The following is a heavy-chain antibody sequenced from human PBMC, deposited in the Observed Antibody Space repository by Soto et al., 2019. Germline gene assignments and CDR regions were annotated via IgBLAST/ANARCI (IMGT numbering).Heavy chain of an antibody. CDR1: GFTFSDHY. CDR3: TINYYDTSGYSIDI. D-gene: IGHD3-22*01. Sequence: GGSLRLSCAASGFTFSDHYMDWVRQAPGKGLEWVGRTRNKDNHYSTEYAASVKGRFTISRDDSKSSLYLQMNSLKTEDTAVYYCTINYYDTSGYSIDIWGQGTMVTVSS. V-gene: IGHV3-72*01. J-gene: IGHJ3*02. CDR2: TRNKDNHYST.